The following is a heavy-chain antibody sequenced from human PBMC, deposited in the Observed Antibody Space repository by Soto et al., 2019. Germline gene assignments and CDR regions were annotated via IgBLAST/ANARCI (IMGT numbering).Heavy chain of an antibody. V-gene: IGHV4-30-4*01. CDR1: GASISGGDYY. CDR2: IYYTANT. Sequence: QVQLQESGPGLVKPSQTLSLTCTVSGASISGGDYYWTWIRQPPGKGLEWVGSIYYTANTYSNPSLESRLSISVDPSNNQVALRLTSVTAPDTAIYDCARATYDSSTYYLDYWGQGTLVTVSS. CDR3: ARATYDSSTYYLDY. D-gene: IGHD3-22*01. J-gene: IGHJ4*02.